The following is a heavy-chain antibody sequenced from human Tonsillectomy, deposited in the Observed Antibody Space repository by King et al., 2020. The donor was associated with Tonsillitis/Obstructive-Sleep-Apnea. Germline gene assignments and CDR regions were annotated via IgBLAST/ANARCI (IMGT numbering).Heavy chain of an antibody. J-gene: IGHJ4*02. D-gene: IGHD3-3*01. CDR1: GFTFSSYS. V-gene: IGHV3-21*01. CDR3: ASFQFDEFWGGTFDY. CDR2: ISSSSSYI. Sequence: VQLVESGGGLVKPGGSLRLSCAASGFTFSSYSMNWVRQAPGKGLEWVSSISSSSSYIYYADSVKGRFTISRDNAKNTLYLQMNSLRAEDTAVYYCASFQFDEFWGGTFDYWGQGTLVTVSS.